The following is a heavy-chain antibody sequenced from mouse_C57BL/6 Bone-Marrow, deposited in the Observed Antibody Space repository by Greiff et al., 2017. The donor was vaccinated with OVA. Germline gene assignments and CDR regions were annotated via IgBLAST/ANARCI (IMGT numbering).Heavy chain of an antibody. CDR2: IYPGDGDT. Sequence: QVQLQQSGPELVKPGASVKISCKASGYAFSSSWMNWVKQRPGKGLEWIGRIYPGDGDTNYNGKFKGKATLTADKSYSTAYMQLSSLTSEDSAVYFCARKANWVFDYWGQGTTLTVSS. CDR1: GYAFSSSW. D-gene: IGHD4-1*01. CDR3: ARKANWVFDY. J-gene: IGHJ2*01. V-gene: IGHV1-82*01.